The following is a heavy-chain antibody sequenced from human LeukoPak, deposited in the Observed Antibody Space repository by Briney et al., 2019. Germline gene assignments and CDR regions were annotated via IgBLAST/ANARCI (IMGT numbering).Heavy chain of an antibody. Sequence: GGSLRLSCAASGFTFSSYAMSWVRQAPGKGLEWVSAISGSGGSTYYADSVKGRFTISRDNAKNSLYLQMNSLRAEDTAVYYCASNSYYYDSSVFDYWGQGTLVTVSS. V-gene: IGHV3-23*01. CDR1: GFTFSSYA. CDR3: ASNSYYYDSSVFDY. D-gene: IGHD3-22*01. CDR2: ISGSGGST. J-gene: IGHJ4*02.